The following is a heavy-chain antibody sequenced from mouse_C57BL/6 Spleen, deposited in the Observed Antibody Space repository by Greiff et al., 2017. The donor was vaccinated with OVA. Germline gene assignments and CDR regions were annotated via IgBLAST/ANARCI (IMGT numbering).Heavy chain of an antibody. CDR3: ARSLGAQASHFDY. Sequence: QVQLQQPGAELVRPGSSVKLSCKASGYTFTSYWMDWVKQRPGQGLEWIGNIYPSDSDTHYNQKFKDKATLTVEKYSSTAYMQLSSLTSKDSAVYCGARSLGAQASHFDYWGQGTTLTVAS. CDR2: IYPSDSDT. CDR1: GYTFTSYW. D-gene: IGHD3-2*02. J-gene: IGHJ2*01. V-gene: IGHV1-61*01.